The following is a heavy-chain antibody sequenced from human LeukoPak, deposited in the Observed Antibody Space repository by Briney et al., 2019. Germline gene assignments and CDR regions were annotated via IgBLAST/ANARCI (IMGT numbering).Heavy chain of an antibody. CDR2: INAGNGNT. CDR3: AKILGIAAAGVFDY. CDR1: GYTFTSYA. J-gene: IGHJ4*02. V-gene: IGHV1-3*01. D-gene: IGHD6-13*01. Sequence: ASVKVSCKASGYTFTSYAMHWVRQAPGQRLEWMGWINAGNGNTKYSQKFQGRVTITRDTSASTAYMELSSLRSEDTAVYYCAKILGIAAAGVFDYWGQGTLVTVSS.